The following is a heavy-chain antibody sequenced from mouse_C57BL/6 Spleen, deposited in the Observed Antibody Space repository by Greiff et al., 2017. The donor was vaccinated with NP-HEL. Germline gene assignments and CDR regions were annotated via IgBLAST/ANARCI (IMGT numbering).Heavy chain of an antibody. D-gene: IGHD1-1*01. V-gene: IGHV1-5*01. CDR2: IYPGNSDT. Sequence: EVQLQQSGTVLARPGASVKMSCKTSGYTFTSYWMHWVKQRPGQGLEWIGAIYPGNSDTSYNQKFKGKAKLTAVTSASTAYMELSSLTNEDSAVYYWTNYYYGSSYGREFAYWGQGTLVTVSA. CDR1: GYTFTSYW. CDR3: TNYYYGSSYGREFAY. J-gene: IGHJ3*01.